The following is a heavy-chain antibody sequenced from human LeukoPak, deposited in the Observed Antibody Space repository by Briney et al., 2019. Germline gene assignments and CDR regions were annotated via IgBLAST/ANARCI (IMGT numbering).Heavy chain of an antibody. CDR1: GLTFSSYG. V-gene: IGHV3-23*01. CDR2: ISGSGDST. J-gene: IGHJ4*02. D-gene: IGHD2-15*01. CDR3: ARGEWWFPVDY. Sequence: GGTLRLSCAASGLTFSSYGMSWVRQAPGKGLEWVSGISGSGDSTYYADSVKGRFTISRDNPKNTLYMQMNSLRAEDTAVYYCARGEWWFPVDYWGQGTLVTVSS.